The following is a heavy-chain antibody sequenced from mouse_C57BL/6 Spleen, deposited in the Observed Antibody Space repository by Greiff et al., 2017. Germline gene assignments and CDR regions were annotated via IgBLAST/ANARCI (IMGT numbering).Heavy chain of an antibody. J-gene: IGHJ4*01. Sequence: QVQLQQPGAELVRPGSSVKLSCKASGYTFTSYWMHWVKQRPIQGLEWIGNIDPSDSETHYNQKFKDKATLTVDKSSSTVYMQLSSLTSDDSAVYYCARYYCNHYYAMDYWGQGTSVTVSS. V-gene: IGHV1-52*01. CDR1: GYTFTSYW. CDR2: IDPSDSET. CDR3: ARYYCNHYYAMDY. D-gene: IGHD2-1*01.